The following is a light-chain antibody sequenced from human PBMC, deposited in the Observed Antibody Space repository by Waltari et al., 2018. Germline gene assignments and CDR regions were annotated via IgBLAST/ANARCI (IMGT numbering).Light chain of an antibody. Sequence: IVLTRSPDPLSLSPGQRAHLSCPASQTINNNFLVWYQQKPGQAPRLLINGASSRATGFPDRFSGSGSGTDFTLTISRLEPEDVAVYYCQQYDRSIRTFGGGTKVEI. CDR2: GAS. J-gene: IGKJ4*02. V-gene: IGKV3-20*01. CDR3: QQYDRSIRT. CDR1: QTINNNF.